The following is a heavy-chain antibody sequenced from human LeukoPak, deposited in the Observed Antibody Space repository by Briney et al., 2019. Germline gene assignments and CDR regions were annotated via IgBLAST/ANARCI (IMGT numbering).Heavy chain of an antibody. CDR3: ARSYCSGGSCRNWFDP. J-gene: IGHJ5*02. D-gene: IGHD2-15*01. CDR2: IYTSGST. Sequence: SEALSLTCIVSGGSISSYYWSWIRQPAGKGLEWIGRIYTSGSTNYNPSLMSRVTMSVDTSKNQCSLKLTSVNAADTAVYYCARSYCSGGSCRNWFDPWGLGTLGTVSS. CDR1: GGSISSYY. V-gene: IGHV4-4*07.